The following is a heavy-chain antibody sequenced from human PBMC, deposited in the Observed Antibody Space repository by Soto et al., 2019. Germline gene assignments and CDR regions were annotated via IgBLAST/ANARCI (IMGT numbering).Heavy chain of an antibody. CDR1: GFSLIKSGVG. CDR3: AQYPTGPDY. CDR2: IYWDDDK. V-gene: IGHV2-5*02. Sequence: SGPTRVSNTQTLAITCTFSGFSLIKSGVGVGWIRQPPGKALEWLALIYWDDDKRYSPSLKSRLTITKDTSKNQVVLTMTNMDPVDTATYYCAQYPTGPDYWGQGTLVTVSS. D-gene: IGHD2-2*01. J-gene: IGHJ4*02.